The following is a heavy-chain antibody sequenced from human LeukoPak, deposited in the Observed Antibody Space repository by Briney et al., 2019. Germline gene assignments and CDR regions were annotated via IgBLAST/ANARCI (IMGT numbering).Heavy chain of an antibody. CDR3: SRGGANDL. Sequence: NPSETLSLTCTVSGGSITSDYWSWIRQPAGKGLEWIGRIFTSGSTSYNPSLKSRVTMSLDTSKNQFSLKLSSVTAADTAVYFCSRGGANDLWGQRTMVTVSS. CDR1: GGSITSDY. J-gene: IGHJ5*02. CDR2: IFTSGST. D-gene: IGHD4/OR15-4a*01. V-gene: IGHV4-4*07.